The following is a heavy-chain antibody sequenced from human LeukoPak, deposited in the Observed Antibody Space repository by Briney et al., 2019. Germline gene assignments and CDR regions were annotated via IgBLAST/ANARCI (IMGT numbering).Heavy chain of an antibody. V-gene: IGHV3-23*01. D-gene: IGHD3-22*01. J-gene: IGHJ4*02. Sequence: GGSLRLSRAASGFTFSNYAMSWVRQAPGEGLEWVSAITDSGGSTYYSDSVKGRFTISRDNSKNTLYLQMNTLRAEDTAIYYCAKGSSGSRPYYFDYWGQGTLVTVSS. CDR2: ITDSGGST. CDR1: GFTFSNYA. CDR3: AKGSSGSRPYYFDY.